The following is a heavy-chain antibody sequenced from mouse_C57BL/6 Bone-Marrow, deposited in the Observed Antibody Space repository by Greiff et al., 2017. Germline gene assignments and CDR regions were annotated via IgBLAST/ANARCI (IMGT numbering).Heavy chain of an antibody. CDR2: IDPENGDT. Sequence: VQLQQSGAELVRPGASVKLSCTASGFNIKDDYMHWVKQRPEQGLEWIGWIDPENGDTEYDSKFQDKATITADTSSNTAYLPLSSLTSEDTAVYYCTTERNYFDYWGQGTTLTVSS. V-gene: IGHV14-4*01. J-gene: IGHJ2*01. CDR3: TTERNYFDY. CDR1: GFNIKDDY.